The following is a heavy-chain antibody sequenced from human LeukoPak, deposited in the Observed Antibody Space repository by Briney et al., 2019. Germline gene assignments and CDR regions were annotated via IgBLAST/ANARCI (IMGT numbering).Heavy chain of an antibody. J-gene: IGHJ4*02. Sequence: ASVKVSCKASGYTFTSYGISWVRQAPGQGLEWVGWISAYNGNTNYAQKLQGRVTMTTDTSTSTAYMELRSLRSDDTAVYYCARVRLYYDSSGYHYQDYFDYWGQGTLVTVSS. D-gene: IGHD3-22*01. CDR1: GYTFTSYG. CDR3: ARVRLYYDSSGYHYQDYFDY. V-gene: IGHV1-18*01. CDR2: ISAYNGNT.